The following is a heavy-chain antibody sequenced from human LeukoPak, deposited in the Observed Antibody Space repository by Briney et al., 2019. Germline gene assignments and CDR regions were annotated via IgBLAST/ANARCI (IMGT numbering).Heavy chain of an antibody. Sequence: GALRLSCAASGFTFSSYWMNWVRQAPGKGLVWVSRIASDGSSTTYADSVKGRFSISRDNAKNTLYLQMNSLRVEDTAVYYCARGRPHGNDYWGQGTLVTVSS. D-gene: IGHD4-23*01. CDR1: GFTFSSYW. V-gene: IGHV3-74*01. J-gene: IGHJ4*02. CDR3: ARGRPHGNDY. CDR2: IASDGSST.